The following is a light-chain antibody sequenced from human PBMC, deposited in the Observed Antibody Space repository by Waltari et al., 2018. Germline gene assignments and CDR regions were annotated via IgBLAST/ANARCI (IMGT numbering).Light chain of an antibody. J-gene: IGKJ4*01. CDR1: QTVYQY. V-gene: IGKV1-39*01. CDR2: TAS. CDR3: QQTSRTPLT. Sequence: DVQMTQSPSSLSASVGDRVTITCRASQTVYQYLNWYQHRQGQVPRLLIYTASTLQSGVPSRFSGSGSGTDFTLTITGLQPEDVGIYYCQQTSRTPLTFGGGTKVELK.